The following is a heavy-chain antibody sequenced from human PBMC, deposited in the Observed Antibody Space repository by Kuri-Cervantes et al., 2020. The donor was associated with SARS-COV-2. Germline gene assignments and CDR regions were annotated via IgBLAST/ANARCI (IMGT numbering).Heavy chain of an antibody. CDR1: GGSISSSNW. D-gene: IGHD4-23*01. CDR3: ARAYGGNFFDY. Sequence: SETLSLTCAVAGGSISSSNWWSWVRQPPGKGLEWIGEIYHSGRTNYNPSIKSRVTISVDKSKNQFSLKLSSVTAADTAVYCCARAYGGNFFDYWGQGTLVTVSS. V-gene: IGHV4-4*01. CDR2: IYHSGRT. J-gene: IGHJ4*01.